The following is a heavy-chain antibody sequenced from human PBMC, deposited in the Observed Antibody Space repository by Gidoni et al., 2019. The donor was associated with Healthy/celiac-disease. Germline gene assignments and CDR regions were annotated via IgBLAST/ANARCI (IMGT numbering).Heavy chain of an antibody. D-gene: IGHD2-15*01. V-gene: IGHV3-30-3*01. CDR3: AREQVVCGGSCYSLDY. Sequence: QVQLVESGGGVVQPGRSLRLSCAASGFTFSSYAMHWVRQAPGKGLEWVAVISYDGSNKYYADSVKGRFTISRDNSKNTLYRQMNSLRAEDTAVYYCAREQVVCGGSCYSLDYWGQGTLVTVSS. J-gene: IGHJ4*02. CDR1: GFTFSSYA. CDR2: ISYDGSNK.